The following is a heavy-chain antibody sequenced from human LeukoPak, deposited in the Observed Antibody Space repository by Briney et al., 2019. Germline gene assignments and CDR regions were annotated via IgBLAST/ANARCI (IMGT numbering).Heavy chain of an antibody. CDR3: ARGGDSWFY. D-gene: IGHD6-13*01. CDR1: GGSMRSYY. V-gene: IGHV4-59*01. J-gene: IGHJ4*02. CDR2: IYDTGST. Sequence: SETLSLTCTVSGGSMRSYYWAWLRQSPGKGLEWIGHIYDTGSTNYNPSLKSRVTISGDTSKNQFSLKLSSLTAADTAVYYCARGGDSWFYWGQGTLVTVSS.